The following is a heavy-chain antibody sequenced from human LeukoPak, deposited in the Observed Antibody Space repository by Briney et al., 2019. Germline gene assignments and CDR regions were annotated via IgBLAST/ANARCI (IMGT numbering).Heavy chain of an antibody. D-gene: IGHD3-9*01. CDR1: GGSISSSNW. Sequence: SGTLSLTCAVSGGSISSSNWWSWVRQPPGKGLEWIGEIYHSGSTNYNPSLKSRVTISVDTSKNQFSLKLSSVTAADTAVYYCARNNKYYDILTGYSPILYFDYWGQGTLVTVSS. J-gene: IGHJ4*02. V-gene: IGHV4-4*02. CDR3: ARNNKYYDILTGYSPILYFDY. CDR2: IYHSGST.